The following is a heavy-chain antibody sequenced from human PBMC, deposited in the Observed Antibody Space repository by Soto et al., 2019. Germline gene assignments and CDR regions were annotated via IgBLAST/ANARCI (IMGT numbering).Heavy chain of an antibody. Sequence: PSETLSLTCAVYGGSFSGYYWSWIRQPPGKGLEWIGEINHSGSTNYNPSLKSRVTISVDASKNQFSLKLSSVTAADTAVYYCASRQSITRFGVYYYGMDVWGQGTTVTVSS. CDR2: INHSGST. V-gene: IGHV4-34*01. CDR3: ASRQSITRFGVYYYGMDV. D-gene: IGHD3-3*01. J-gene: IGHJ6*02. CDR1: GGSFSGYY.